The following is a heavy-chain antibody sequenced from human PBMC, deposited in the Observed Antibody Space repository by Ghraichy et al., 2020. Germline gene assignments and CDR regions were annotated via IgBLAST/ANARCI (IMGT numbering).Heavy chain of an antibody. CDR3: ARVLPSQITANAFDI. CDR2: IYYSGST. J-gene: IGHJ3*02. CDR1: GGSISSGDYY. V-gene: IGHV4-30-4*01. Sequence: SETLSLTCTVSGGSISSGDYYWSWIRQPPGKGLEWIGYIYYSGSTYYNSSLKSRVTISVDTSKNQFSLKLSSVTAADTAVYYCARVLPSQITANAFDIWGQGTMVTVSS. D-gene: IGHD3-16*01.